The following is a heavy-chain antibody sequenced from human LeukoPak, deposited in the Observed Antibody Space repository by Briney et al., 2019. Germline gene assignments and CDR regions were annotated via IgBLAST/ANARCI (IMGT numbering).Heavy chain of an antibody. J-gene: IGHJ6*02. CDR2: IKQDGSEK. CDR1: GFTFSSSW. Sequence: PGGSLRLSCAASGFTFSSSWMSWVRQAPGKGLEWVANIKQDGSEKYYVDSVKGRFTISRDNAKNSLYLQMNSLRAEDTAVYYCARSGSRDSPGDVWGQGTTVTVSS. D-gene: IGHD1-26*01. CDR3: ARSGSRDSPGDV. V-gene: IGHV3-7*01.